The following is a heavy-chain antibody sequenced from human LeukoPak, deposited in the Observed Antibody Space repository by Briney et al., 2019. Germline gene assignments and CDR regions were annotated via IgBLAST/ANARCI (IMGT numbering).Heavy chain of an antibody. J-gene: IGHJ4*02. V-gene: IGHV4-4*07. D-gene: IGHD3-10*02. CDR3: ARDYVDVIAHFDY. CDR2: IYASGST. CDR1: GDSISSYY. Sequence: PSDTLSLTCTVSGDSISSYYGSSIRQPAGKGLEWIGRIYASGSTTYTPSLKSRVTISVDKSKNQFSLELSSVTDADTTVYCCARDYVDVIAHFDYWGEGALVTVSP.